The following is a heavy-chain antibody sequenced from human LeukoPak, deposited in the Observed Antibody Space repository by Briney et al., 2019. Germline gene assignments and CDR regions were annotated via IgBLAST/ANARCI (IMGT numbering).Heavy chain of an antibody. D-gene: IGHD2-2*01. CDR2: INHSGSS. Sequence: SETLSLTCAVYGGSFSGYYWSWIRQPPGKGLEWFGEINHSGSSNYNPSLKSRVTISVDTSKNQFSLKPSSVTAADTAVYYCSRGYCSSTSCYLYFDYWGQGTLVTVSS. V-gene: IGHV4-34*01. CDR3: SRGYCSSTSCYLYFDY. J-gene: IGHJ4*02. CDR1: GGSFSGYY.